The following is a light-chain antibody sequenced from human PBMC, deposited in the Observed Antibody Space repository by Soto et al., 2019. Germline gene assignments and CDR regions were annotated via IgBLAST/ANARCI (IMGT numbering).Light chain of an antibody. Sequence: VVTLSPDPMCVYRVKMSSMNFKSIQIGLYSSNNKNYLAWYQQKPGQPPKLLIYWASTRESGVPDRFSGSGSGTDFTLTISRLEPEDFTVYFCQQYGDSPPGTFGQGTRLEI. CDR1: QIGLYSSNNKNY. V-gene: IGKV4-1*01. CDR3: QQYGDSPPGT. CDR2: WAS. J-gene: IGKJ5*01.